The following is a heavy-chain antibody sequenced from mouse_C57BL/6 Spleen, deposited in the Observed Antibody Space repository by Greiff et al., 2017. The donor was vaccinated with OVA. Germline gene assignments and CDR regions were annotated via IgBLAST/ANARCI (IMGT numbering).Heavy chain of an antibody. Sequence: VKLQESGAELVRPGASVTLSCKASGYTFTDYEMHWVKQTPVHGLEWIGAIDPETGGTAYNQKFKGKAILTADKSSSTAYMELRSLTSEDSAVYYCTREPEAYWGQGTLVTVSS. J-gene: IGHJ3*01. CDR2: IDPETGGT. CDR3: TREPEAY. CDR1: GYTFTDYE. V-gene: IGHV1-15*01.